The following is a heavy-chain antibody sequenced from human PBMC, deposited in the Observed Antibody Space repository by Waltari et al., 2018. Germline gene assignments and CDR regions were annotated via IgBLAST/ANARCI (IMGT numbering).Heavy chain of an antibody. D-gene: IGHD3-10*01. V-gene: IGHV4-59*11. CDR2: IYYSGST. J-gene: IGHJ5*02. CDR3: ARDPWYYGSGSQGWFDP. CDR1: GGSISRHY. Sequence: QVQLQESGPGLVKPSETLSLTCTVPGGSISRHYWSWTRQPPGKGLEWIGYIYYSGSTNYNPSLKSRVTISVDTSKNQFSLKLSSVTAADTAVYYCARDPWYYGSGSQGWFDPWGQGTLVTVSS.